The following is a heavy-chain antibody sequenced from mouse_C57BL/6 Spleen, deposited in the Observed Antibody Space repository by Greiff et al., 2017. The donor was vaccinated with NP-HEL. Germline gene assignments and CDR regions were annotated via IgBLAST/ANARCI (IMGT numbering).Heavy chain of an antibody. D-gene: IGHD1-1*01. CDR3: ARRVTTGDFDY. Sequence: QVQLQQPGAELVKPGASVKLSCKASGYTFTSYWMHWVKQRPGQGLEWIGMIHPNSGSTNYNEKFKSKATLTVDKSSSTAYMQLSSLTSEDSAVYYCARRVTTGDFDYWGQGTTLTVSS. CDR2: IHPNSGST. J-gene: IGHJ2*01. CDR1: GYTFTSYW. V-gene: IGHV1-64*01.